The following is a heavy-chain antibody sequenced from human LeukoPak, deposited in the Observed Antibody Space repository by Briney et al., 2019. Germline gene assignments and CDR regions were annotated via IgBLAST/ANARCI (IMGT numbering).Heavy chain of an antibody. CDR3: AKLGYCSGGSCYALYDY. V-gene: IGHV3-23*01. D-gene: IGHD2-15*01. J-gene: IGHJ4*02. Sequence: GGSLRLSCAASGFTFNSYAMSWVRQAPGKGLEWVSAISGSGGSTYYADSVKGRFTISRDNSKNTLYLQMNSLRAEDTAVYYCAKLGYCSGGSCYALYDYWGQGTLVTVSS. CDR2: ISGSGGST. CDR1: GFTFNSYA.